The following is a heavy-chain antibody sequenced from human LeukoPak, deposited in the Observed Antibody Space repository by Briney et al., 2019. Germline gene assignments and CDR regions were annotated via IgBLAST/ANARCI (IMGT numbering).Heavy chain of an antibody. CDR3: ATDRVSYHGMVRGVIPLAD. V-gene: IGHV1-24*01. D-gene: IGHD3-10*01. J-gene: IGHJ6*02. CDR2: FDPEDGET. CDR1: GYTLTELS. Sequence: ASVKVSCKVSGYTLTELSMHWVRQAPGKGREWMGGFDPEDGETIYAQKFQGRVTMTEDTSTDTAYMELSSLRSEDTAVYYCATDRVSYHGMVRGVIPLADWGQGTTVTVSS.